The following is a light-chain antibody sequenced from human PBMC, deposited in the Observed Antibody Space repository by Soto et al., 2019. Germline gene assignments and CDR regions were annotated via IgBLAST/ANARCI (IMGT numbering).Light chain of an antibody. J-gene: IGKJ2*01. V-gene: IGKV3-15*01. CDR3: QHYNNWPFT. CDR1: QSVSSN. Sequence: EIVMTQSPATLSVSPGERATLSCRAGQSVSSNLAWYQQEPGQAPTLLIYGASARATGIPVRFSGSRSGTEFTLTISSLQSEDFAVYYCQHYNNWPFTFGQGTKLEIK. CDR2: GAS.